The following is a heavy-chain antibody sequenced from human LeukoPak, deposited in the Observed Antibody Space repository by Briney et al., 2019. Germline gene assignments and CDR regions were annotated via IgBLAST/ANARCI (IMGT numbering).Heavy chain of an antibody. CDR3: ARGAQWVIDY. D-gene: IGHD1-26*01. J-gene: IGHJ4*02. V-gene: IGHV3-48*03. CDR1: GFTFSDYE. CDR2: ISTSGSTT. Sequence: GGSLRLSCAASGFTFSDYEVNWVRQAPGKGVEWVAYISTSGSTTHCADSVKGRFTISRDNAKNSLFLQMNSLRAEDTAVYYCARGAQWVIDYWGQGTLVTVSS.